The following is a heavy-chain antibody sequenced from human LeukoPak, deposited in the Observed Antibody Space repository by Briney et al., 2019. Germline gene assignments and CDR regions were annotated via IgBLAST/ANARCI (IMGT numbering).Heavy chain of an antibody. D-gene: IGHD6-13*01. J-gene: IGHJ3*02. Sequence: ASETLSLTCTVSGYSISSGYYWGWVRQPPGKGLEWIGSIYHSGSTYYNPSLKSRVTISVDTSKNQFSLKLSSVTAADTAVYYCARTFSSPPYATFDIWGQGTMVTVSS. V-gene: IGHV4-38-2*02. CDR2: IYHSGST. CDR3: ARTFSSPPYATFDI. CDR1: GYSISSGYY.